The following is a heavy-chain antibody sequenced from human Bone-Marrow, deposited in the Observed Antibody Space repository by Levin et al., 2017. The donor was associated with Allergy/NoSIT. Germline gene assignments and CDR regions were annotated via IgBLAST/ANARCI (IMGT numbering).Heavy chain of an antibody. CDR2: IYYGGST. V-gene: IGHV4-39*01. J-gene: IGHJ4*02. CDR3: ASLPPYYDCPWGSSVED. CDR1: GGFINSLNYY. D-gene: IGHD3-16*01. Sequence: SETLSLTCTVSGGFINSLNYYWGWIRQPPGKGLEWMGTIYYGGSTSYKPSLESRLNIAVDSPKNQFSLSLNSVTAADTAVYYCASLPPYYDCPWGSSVEDWGPGILVTVSS.